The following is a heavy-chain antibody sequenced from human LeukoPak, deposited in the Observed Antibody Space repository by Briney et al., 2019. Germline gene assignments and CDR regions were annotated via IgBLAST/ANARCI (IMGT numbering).Heavy chain of an antibody. V-gene: IGHV4-30-4*08. D-gene: IGHD1-14*01. CDR2: IYYSGST. J-gene: IGHJ4*02. Sequence: SETLSLTCAVYGGSFSGYYWSWIRQPPGKGLEWIGYIYYSGSTYYNPSLKSRVTISVDTSKNQFSLKLSSVTAADTAVYYCARVPNEATFDYWGQGTLVTVSS. CDR3: ARVPNEATFDY. CDR1: GGSFSGYY.